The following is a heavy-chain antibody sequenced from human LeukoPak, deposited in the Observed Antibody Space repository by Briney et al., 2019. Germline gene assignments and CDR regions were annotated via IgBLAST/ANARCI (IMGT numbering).Heavy chain of an antibody. J-gene: IGHJ6*03. CDR2: ISAYNGNT. CDR1: GYTFTSYG. Sequence: ASVKVSCKASGYTFTSYGISWVRQAPGQGLEWMGWISAYNGNTNYAQKLQGRVTMTTDTSTSTAYMELRSLRSDDTAVYYCARGVGGYCSSTSCYGDGFFWYYYYMDVWGKGTTVTVSS. D-gene: IGHD2-2*01. CDR3: ARGVGGYCSSTSCYGDGFFWYYYYMDV. V-gene: IGHV1-18*01.